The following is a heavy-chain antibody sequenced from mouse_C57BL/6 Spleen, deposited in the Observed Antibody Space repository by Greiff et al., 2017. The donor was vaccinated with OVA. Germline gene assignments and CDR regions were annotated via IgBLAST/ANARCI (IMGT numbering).Heavy chain of an antibody. CDR3: ARALTYFDV. Sequence: QVQLQQSGAELVKPGASVKLSCKASGYTFTSYWMQWVKQRPGQGLEWIGEIDPSDSYTNYNQKFKGKATLTVDTSSSTAYMQLSSLTSEDSAVYYCARALTYFDVWGTGTTVTVSS. J-gene: IGHJ1*03. CDR2: IDPSDSYT. V-gene: IGHV1-50*01. CDR1: GYTFTSYW.